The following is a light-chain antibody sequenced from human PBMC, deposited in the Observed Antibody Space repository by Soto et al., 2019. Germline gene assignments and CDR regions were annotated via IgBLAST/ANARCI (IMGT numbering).Light chain of an antibody. V-gene: IGKV1-39*01. CDR3: QQSYSTPT. CDR1: QSISRW. Sequence: DIQMTQSPSSMSASVGDSVTLTCRASQSISRWLAWYQQKPGKAPKLLIYAASSLQSGVPSRFSGSGSGTDFTLTISSLPPEDFATYDCQQSYSTPTFGQGTKVDIK. J-gene: IGKJ1*01. CDR2: AAS.